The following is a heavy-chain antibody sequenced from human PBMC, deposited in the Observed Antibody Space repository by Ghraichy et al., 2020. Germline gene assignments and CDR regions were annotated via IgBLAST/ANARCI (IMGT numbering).Heavy chain of an antibody. Sequence: GESLNISCAASGFTVSSNYMSWVRQAPGKGLEWVSVIYSGGSTYYADSVKGRFTISRDNSKNTLYLQMNSLRAEDTAVYYCASSSTTGIAVSHAFDIWGQGTMVTVSS. CDR1: GFTVSSNY. V-gene: IGHV3-53*01. CDR2: IYSGGST. CDR3: ASSSTTGIAVSHAFDI. D-gene: IGHD6-19*01. J-gene: IGHJ3*02.